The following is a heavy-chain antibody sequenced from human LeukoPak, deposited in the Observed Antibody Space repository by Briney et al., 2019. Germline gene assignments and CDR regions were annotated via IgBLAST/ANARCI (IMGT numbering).Heavy chain of an antibody. CDR2: ISSSSSYI. Sequence: GGSLRLSCAASGFTFSSYSMNWVRQAPGKGLEWVSSISSSSSYIYYADSVKGRFTISRDNAKNSLYLQMNSLRAEDTAVYYCARDSRQQLAEYFQHWGQGTLVTVSS. CDR1: GFTFSSYS. V-gene: IGHV3-21*01. CDR3: ARDSRQQLAEYFQH. D-gene: IGHD6-13*01. J-gene: IGHJ1*01.